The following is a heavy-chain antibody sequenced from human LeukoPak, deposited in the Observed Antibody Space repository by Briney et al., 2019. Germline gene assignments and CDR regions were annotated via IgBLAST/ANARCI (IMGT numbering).Heavy chain of an antibody. CDR2: MSYDGGNK. D-gene: IGHD3-10*01. J-gene: IGHJ4*02. CDR3: ARANLWFGELTPPDY. V-gene: IGHV3-30*03. Sequence: GGSLRLSCAASGFTFSSYSMNWVRQAPGKGLECVAVMSYDGGNKYYADSVKGRFTISRDISKNTLYLQMNSLRAEDTALYYCARANLWFGELTPPDYWGQGTLVTVSS. CDR1: GFTFSSYS.